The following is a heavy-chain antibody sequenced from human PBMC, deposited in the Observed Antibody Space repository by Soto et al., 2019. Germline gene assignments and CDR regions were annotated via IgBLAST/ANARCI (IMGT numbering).Heavy chain of an antibody. CDR1: GFTFSSYA. Sequence: PGGSLRLSCAASGFTFSSYAMSWVRQAPGKGLEWVSAISGSGGSTYYADSVKGRFTISGDNSKNTLYLQMNSLRAEDTAVYYCAKSGLYYDFWSGHYYFDYWGQGTLVTVSS. CDR3: AKSGLYYDFWSGHYYFDY. CDR2: ISGSGGST. D-gene: IGHD3-3*01. V-gene: IGHV3-23*01. J-gene: IGHJ4*02.